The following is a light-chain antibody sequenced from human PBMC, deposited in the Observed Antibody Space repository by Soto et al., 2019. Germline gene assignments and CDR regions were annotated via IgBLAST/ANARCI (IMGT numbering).Light chain of an antibody. CDR2: RAS. CDR3: QHYNIWPPWT. J-gene: IGKJ1*01. CDR1: QSVSSN. Sequence: EIVMTQSPATLSVFPGERATLSCRASQSVSSNLAWYQQKPGQAPRLLIYRASTRATGIPARFSGSGSGTEFTLTISSLPYDDFAVYYCQHYNIWPPWTFGQGTKVEIK. V-gene: IGKV3-15*01.